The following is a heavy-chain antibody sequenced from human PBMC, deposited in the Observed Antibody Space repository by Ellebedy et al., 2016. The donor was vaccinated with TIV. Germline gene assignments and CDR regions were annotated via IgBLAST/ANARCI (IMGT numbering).Heavy chain of an antibody. CDR3: ARDRVVVVTAIRDYYYYYGMGV. CDR1: GGSISSSNW. CDR2: IYHSGST. D-gene: IGHD2-21*02. Sequence: SETLSLXCAVSGGSISSSNWWSWVRQPPGKGLEWIGEIYHSGSTNYNPSLKSRVTISVDKSKNQFSLKLSSVTAADTAVYYCARDRVVVVTAIRDYYYYYGMGVWGQGTTVTVSS. J-gene: IGHJ6*02. V-gene: IGHV4-4*02.